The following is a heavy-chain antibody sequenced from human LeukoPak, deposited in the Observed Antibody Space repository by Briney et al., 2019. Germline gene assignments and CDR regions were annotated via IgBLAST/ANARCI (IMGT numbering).Heavy chain of an antibody. J-gene: IGHJ4*02. CDR1: GYRFTGYY. CDR2: INPKNGDT. V-gene: IGHV1-2*02. Sequence: ASVKVSCKASGYRFTGYYIHWVRQAPGQGLEWMGWINPKNGDTNYGQRSQGRVTLTKDTSISTVYMELSNLRSDDTAVYCCARDLWFGESHFDFWGQGTRVTVSS. CDR3: ARDLWFGESHFDF. D-gene: IGHD3-10*01.